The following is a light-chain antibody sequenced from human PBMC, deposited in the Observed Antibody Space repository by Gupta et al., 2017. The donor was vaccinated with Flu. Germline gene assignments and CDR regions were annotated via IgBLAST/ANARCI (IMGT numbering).Light chain of an antibody. CDR3: QQAKCFPGWT. Sequence: DIQMTQSPSSVSASVGDRVTITCRASQDISIWLAWYQQKAGKAPKLLISAASNLQSGVPSRFSGSGSGTDFTLTINSLQPEDFAPYYCQQAKCFPGWTFGQGTKVEIK. CDR2: AAS. J-gene: IGKJ1*01. CDR1: QDISIW. V-gene: IGKV1-12*01.